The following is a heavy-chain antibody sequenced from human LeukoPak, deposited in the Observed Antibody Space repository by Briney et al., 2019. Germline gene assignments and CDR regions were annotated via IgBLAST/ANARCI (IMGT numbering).Heavy chain of an antibody. CDR2: FSGSGDST. CDR1: GFIFSSYA. J-gene: IGHJ6*02. D-gene: IGHD1-26*01. Sequence: GESLRLSCAASGFIFSSYAMSWVSQAPGKGLEWVSSFSGSGDSTYYADSVKGRFTISRDNSKNTLYLQMNSLRAEDTAVYYCAKTRGSYRNNFYYYGMDVWGQGTTVTVSS. V-gene: IGHV3-23*01. CDR3: AKTRGSYRNNFYYYGMDV.